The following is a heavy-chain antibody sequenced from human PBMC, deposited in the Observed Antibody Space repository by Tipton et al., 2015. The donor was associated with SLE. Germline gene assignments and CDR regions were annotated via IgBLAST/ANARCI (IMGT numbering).Heavy chain of an antibody. Sequence: SLRLSCAASGFTFSSYAMSWVRQAPGKGLEWVSIISGSGGSTYNADSVKGRFTISRDNSKNTLYLQMNSLRAEDTAIYYCAKRHFNSGSYDAFSIWGPGTSVNVSS. CDR2: ISGSGGST. D-gene: IGHD5-12*01. CDR1: GFTFSSYA. V-gene: IGHV3-23*01. J-gene: IGHJ3*02. CDR3: AKRHFNSGSYDAFSI.